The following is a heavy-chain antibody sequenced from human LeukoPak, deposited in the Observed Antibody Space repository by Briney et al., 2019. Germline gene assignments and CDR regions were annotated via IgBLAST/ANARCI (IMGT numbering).Heavy chain of an antibody. CDR3: ARDKTLYIDY. D-gene: IGHD3-10*01. J-gene: IGHJ4*02. CDR2: IRYDGSNK. V-gene: IGHV3-33*01. Sequence: GGSLRLSCAASGFTFSSYGMHWVRQAPGKGLEWVAVIRYDGSNKYYADSVKGRFTISRDNSKNTLYLQMNSLRAEDTAVYYCARDKTLYIDYWGQGTLVTVSS. CDR1: GFTFSSYG.